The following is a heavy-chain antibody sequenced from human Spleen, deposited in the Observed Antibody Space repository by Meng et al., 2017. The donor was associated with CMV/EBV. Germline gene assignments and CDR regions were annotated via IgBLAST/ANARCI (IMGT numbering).Heavy chain of an antibody. J-gene: IGHJ6*02. V-gene: IGHV1-69*05. CDR3: ASRGYSSGWYQEYYYYGMDV. Sequence: SVKVSCKASGGTFSSYAISWVRQAPGQGREWMGGIIPIFGTANYAQKFQGRVTITTDESTSTACMELSSLRSEDTAVYYCASRGYSSGWYQEYYYYGMDVWGQGTTVTVSS. CDR2: IIPIFGTA. CDR1: GGTFSSYA. D-gene: IGHD6-19*01.